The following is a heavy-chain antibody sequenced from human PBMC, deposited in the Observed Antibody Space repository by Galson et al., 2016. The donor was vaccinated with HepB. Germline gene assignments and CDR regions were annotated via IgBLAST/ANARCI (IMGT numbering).Heavy chain of an antibody. V-gene: IGHV3-23*01. J-gene: IGHJ4*02. CDR2: VSGSGDNT. CDR1: GFTFKNYA. D-gene: IGHD6-13*01. Sequence: SLRLPCAASGFTFKNYAMNRARQAPGKGLEWVSVVSGSGDNTYYADSVKGRLTISRDNSNNTLFLQMNSLRVEDTAVYYCAKGRSAIAAAGRNYWVQGTLVTVAS. CDR3: AKGRSAIAAAGRNY.